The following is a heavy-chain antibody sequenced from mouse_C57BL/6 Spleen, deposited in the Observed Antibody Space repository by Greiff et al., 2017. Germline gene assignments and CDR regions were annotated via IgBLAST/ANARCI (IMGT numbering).Heavy chain of an antibody. CDR1: GYTFTDYE. V-gene: IGHV1-15*01. CDR2: IDPETGGT. CDR3: TRNFDY. J-gene: IGHJ2*01. Sequence: QLQHSGAELVRPGASVTLSCKASGYTFTDYEMHWVTQTPVHGLEWIGAIDPETGGTAYNQKFKGKAILTADKSSSTAYMELRSLTSEDSAVYYCTRNFDYWGQGTTLTVSS.